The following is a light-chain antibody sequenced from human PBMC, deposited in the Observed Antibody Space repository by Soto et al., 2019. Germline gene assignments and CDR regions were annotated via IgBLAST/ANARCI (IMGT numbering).Light chain of an antibody. Sequence: QSALTQPPSASGSPGQSVTISCTGTSSDVGGYNYVSWYQQHPGKAPKLMIYDVSKRPSGVPDRFSGSKSGNTASLTVSGLQAEDEADYYCSSYAGSNIGDVLGTGTKLTVL. CDR3: SSYAGSNIGDV. J-gene: IGLJ1*01. CDR1: SSDVGGYNY. CDR2: DVS. V-gene: IGLV2-8*01.